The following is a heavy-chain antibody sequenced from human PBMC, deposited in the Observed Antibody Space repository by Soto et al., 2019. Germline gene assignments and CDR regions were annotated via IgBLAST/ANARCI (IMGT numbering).Heavy chain of an antibody. J-gene: IGHJ4*01. CDR2: VYYSGKP. V-gene: IGHV4-39*01. CDR3: AKKLPRTGRFDY. D-gene: IGHD6-6*01. CDR1: RASITHTTYF. Sequence: SETVSFTCTLSRASITHTTYFWAWIRQPQGRGPECVGSVYYSGKPHYNPSLKNRVTISVDRSKKQFSLQMTSVTAADTAVYYWAKKLPRTGRFDYGGHGTLVTVS.